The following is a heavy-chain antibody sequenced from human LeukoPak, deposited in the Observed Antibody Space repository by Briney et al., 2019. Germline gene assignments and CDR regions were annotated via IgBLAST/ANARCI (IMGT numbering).Heavy chain of an antibody. CDR2: IYYAGST. Sequence: PSETLSLTCTVSGVSISSSSHWWGWIRQPPGRGLEWIGTIYYAGSTYYNPSLKSRVTISADTSRNQFSLKLSSVTAADTAVYYCAKDQGDSASFDYWGQGTLVTVSS. V-gene: IGHV4-39*02. D-gene: IGHD5-18*01. CDR3: AKDQGDSASFDY. J-gene: IGHJ4*02. CDR1: GVSISSSSHW.